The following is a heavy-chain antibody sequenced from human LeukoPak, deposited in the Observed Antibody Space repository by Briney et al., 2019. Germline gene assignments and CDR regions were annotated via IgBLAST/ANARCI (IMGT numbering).Heavy chain of an antibody. CDR3: ARVDYQLLWCGMDV. D-gene: IGHD2-2*01. CDR1: GFTFSDYY. CDR2: ISSSSYT. Sequence: GGSLRLSCAASGFTFSDYYMSWIRQAPGKGLEWVSYISSSSYTNYADSVKGRFTISRDNAKNSLYLQMNSLRAEDTAVYYCARVDYQLLWCGMDVWGKGTTVTVSS. J-gene: IGHJ6*04. V-gene: IGHV3-11*06.